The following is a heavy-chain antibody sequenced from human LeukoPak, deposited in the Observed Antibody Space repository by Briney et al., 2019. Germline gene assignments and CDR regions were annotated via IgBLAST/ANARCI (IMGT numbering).Heavy chain of an antibody. CDR2: INPDGRDT. CDR3: TSWGDTTAEYFQR. V-gene: IGHV3-7*01. D-gene: IGHD2-21*02. J-gene: IGHJ1*01. Sequence: GGSLRLSCVVSGFTFNRCWMNWVRQAPGKGLEWVAHINPDGRDTYYVDSVKGRFTISRDNAQNSMYLQMNSLRVEGTAVYYCTSWGDTTAEYFQRWGQGTLVTVSS. CDR1: GFTFNRCW.